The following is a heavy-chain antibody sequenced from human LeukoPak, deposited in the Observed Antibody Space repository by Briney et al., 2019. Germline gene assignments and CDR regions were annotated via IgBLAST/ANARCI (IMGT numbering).Heavy chain of an antibody. Sequence: GGSLRLSCAASGFTLSSYWMTWVRQAPGKGLEWVAHIKQDGSEKYYVDSVKGQFTISRDNAKNTLYLQMNSLRAEDSAVYFCARERGGPDYWGQGTLVTVSS. CDR1: GFTLSSYW. CDR2: IKQDGSEK. D-gene: IGHD3-10*01. V-gene: IGHV3-7*01. J-gene: IGHJ4*02. CDR3: ARERGGPDY.